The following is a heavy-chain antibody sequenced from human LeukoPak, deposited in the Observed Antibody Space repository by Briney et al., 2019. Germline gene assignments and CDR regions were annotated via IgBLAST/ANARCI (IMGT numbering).Heavy chain of an antibody. CDR3: ARLSTRGWFDP. D-gene: IGHD5/OR15-5a*01. Sequence: PSETLSLTCTVSGGSISSSSYYWGWIRQPPGKGLEWIGSIYYSGNTYYNPSLKSRVTISVDTSKDQFSLKLSSVTAADTAVYYCARLSTRGWFDPWGQGTLVTVSS. CDR1: GGSISSSSYY. J-gene: IGHJ5*02. CDR2: IYYSGNT. V-gene: IGHV4-39*01.